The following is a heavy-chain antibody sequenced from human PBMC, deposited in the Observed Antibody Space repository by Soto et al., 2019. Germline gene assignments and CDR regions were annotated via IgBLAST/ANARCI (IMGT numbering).Heavy chain of an antibody. V-gene: IGHV3-43*01. Sequence: GGSLRLSCAASGFTFDYYDMHWVRQAPGKGLEWVSLISRDGTNTNYAESVKGRFTISRDNSKNSLYLQMNSLRTEDTALYYCXKETYYYDVSSYYPLGSWGQGTLVTVSS. D-gene: IGHD3-22*01. CDR3: XKETYYYDVSSYYPLGS. CDR1: GFTFDYYD. J-gene: IGHJ5*02. CDR2: ISRDGTNT.